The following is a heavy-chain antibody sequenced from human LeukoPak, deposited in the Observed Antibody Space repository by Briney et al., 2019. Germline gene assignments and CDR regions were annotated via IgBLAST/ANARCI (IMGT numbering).Heavy chain of an antibody. CDR2: ISYDGSNN. Sequence: PGRSLRLSCAASGFTFSSYGMHWVRQAPGKGLEWVAVISYDGSNNYYADSVKGRFTISRDNSKNTLYLQMNSLRAEDTAVYYCAKDFAFYCSGGSCYYYYYMDVWGKGTTVTVSS. D-gene: IGHD2-15*01. CDR1: GFTFSSYG. V-gene: IGHV3-30*18. CDR3: AKDFAFYCSGGSCYYYYYMDV. J-gene: IGHJ6*03.